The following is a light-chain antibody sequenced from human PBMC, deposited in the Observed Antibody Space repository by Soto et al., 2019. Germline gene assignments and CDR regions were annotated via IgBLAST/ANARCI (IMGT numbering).Light chain of an antibody. CDR1: QSINSY. V-gene: IGKV1-39*01. CDR2: AAS. Sequence: DIPMTQSPSSLSASVGDRVTITCRASQSINSYLNWYQQKPGKGPNLLIYAASDLQSGVPSRFSGSGSGTDFTLTISSLEPEDFATYYCQQSYKTPRTFGQGTKVEIK. J-gene: IGKJ1*01. CDR3: QQSYKTPRT.